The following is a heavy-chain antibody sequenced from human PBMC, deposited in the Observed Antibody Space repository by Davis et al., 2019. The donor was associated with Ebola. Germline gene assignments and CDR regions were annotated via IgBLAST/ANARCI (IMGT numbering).Heavy chain of an antibody. CDR3: ARDRSNHGFL. CDR2: ISSSGSSI. D-gene: IGHD1-14*01. CDR1: GFTFSDYY. V-gene: IGHV3-11*04. J-gene: IGHJ4*02. Sequence: GEPLKISCAASGFTFSDYYMSWIRQAPGKGLEWVSYISSSGSSIYYADSVKGRFTISRDNAKKSLYLQMNSLRAEDTAVYYCARDRSNHGFLGGQGTLVTVSS.